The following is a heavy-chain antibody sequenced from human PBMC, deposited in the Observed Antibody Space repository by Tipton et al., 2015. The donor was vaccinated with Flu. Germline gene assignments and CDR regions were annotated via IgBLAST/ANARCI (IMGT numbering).Heavy chain of an antibody. V-gene: IGHV4-34*01. CDR2: INHSGST. CDR1: GGSFSGYY. Sequence: TLSLTCAVYGGSFSGYYWSWIRQPPGKGLEWIGEINHSGSTNYNPSLKSRVTISVDTSKNQFSLKLSPVTAADTAVYYWARGLGVVVAVAFDIWGQGTMVTVSS. D-gene: IGHD2-15*01. CDR3: ARGLGVVVAVAFDI. J-gene: IGHJ3*02.